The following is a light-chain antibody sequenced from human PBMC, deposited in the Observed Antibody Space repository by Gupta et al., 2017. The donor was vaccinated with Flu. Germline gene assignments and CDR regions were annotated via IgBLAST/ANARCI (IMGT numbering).Light chain of an antibody. CDR1: QSVSSSY. Sequence: GTLSLSPGERATLSCRASQSVSSSYLAWYQQKPGQAPRFLIYGASSRATGIPDKFSGSGSGTDFTLTISRLEPEDFAVYYCQQYGGSPWTFGQGTKV. CDR3: QQYGGSPWT. CDR2: GAS. J-gene: IGKJ1*01. V-gene: IGKV3-20*01.